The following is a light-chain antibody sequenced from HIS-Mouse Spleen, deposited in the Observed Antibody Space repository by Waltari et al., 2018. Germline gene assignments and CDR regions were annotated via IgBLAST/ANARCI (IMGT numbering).Light chain of an antibody. Sequence: QSAPTQPASVSGSPGQSITISCTGTSRHLRRYHLVPWYQQHPGKAPKPMIYEGSKRPSGVSNRFSGSKSGNTASLTISGLQAEDEADYYCCSYAGSSTYVFGTGTKVTVL. CDR1: SRHLRRYHL. J-gene: IGLJ1*01. V-gene: IGLV2-23*01. CDR3: CSYAGSSTYV. CDR2: EGS.